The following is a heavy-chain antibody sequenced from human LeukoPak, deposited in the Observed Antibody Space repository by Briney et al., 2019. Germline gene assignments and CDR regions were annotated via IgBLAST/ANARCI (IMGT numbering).Heavy chain of an antibody. CDR3: AREVSRYRHPRHHGDPGNDAFDI. D-gene: IGHD1-26*01. Sequence: GASVKVSCKASGYTFSSYDINWVPQAPGKGLEWMGGIIPLFGTANYAQKFQGRVTITTDESTSTAYMELSSLRSEDTAVYYCAREVSRYRHPRHHGDPGNDAFDIWGQGTMVTVSS. V-gene: IGHV1-69*05. CDR1: GYTFSSYD. CDR2: IIPLFGTA. J-gene: IGHJ3*02.